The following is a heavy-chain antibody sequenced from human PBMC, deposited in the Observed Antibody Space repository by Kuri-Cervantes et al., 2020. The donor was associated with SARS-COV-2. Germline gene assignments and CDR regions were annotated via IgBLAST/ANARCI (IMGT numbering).Heavy chain of an antibody. V-gene: IGHV1-18*04. Sequence: ASVKVSCKASGYTFTGCYMHWVRQAPGQGLEWMGWISAYNGNTNYAQKLQGRVTMTTDTSTSTAYMELRSLRSADTAVYYCAREDWNYDGVFDYWGQGTLVTVSS. CDR3: AREDWNYDGVFDY. CDR1: GYTFTGCY. CDR2: ISAYNGNT. D-gene: IGHD1-7*01. J-gene: IGHJ4*02.